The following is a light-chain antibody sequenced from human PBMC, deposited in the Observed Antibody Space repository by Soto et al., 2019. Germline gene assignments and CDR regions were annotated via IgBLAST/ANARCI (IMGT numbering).Light chain of an antibody. J-gene: IGKJ4*01. CDR1: QSVSSSY. V-gene: IGKV3-20*01. CDR2: GAS. CDR3: QQYGRSPLP. Sequence: EIVLTQSPGTLSLSPGERATLSCRASQSVSSSYLAWYQQKPGQAPRLLIYGASSRATGIPDRFSGSGSGTDFARTISRLEPEDFAVYYCQQYGRSPLPCGGGNKVELK.